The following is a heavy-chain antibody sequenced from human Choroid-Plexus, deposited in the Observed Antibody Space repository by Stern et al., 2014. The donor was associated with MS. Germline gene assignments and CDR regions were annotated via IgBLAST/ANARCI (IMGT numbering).Heavy chain of an antibody. V-gene: IGHV3-30*18. Sequence: VQLVESGGGVVQPGRPLRLSCVASGFTFGSCAMHWVRQAPGTGLEWVAGVSYDGSNKYYADSVKGRFTISRDNSQNTLYMQMSSLRPEDTAVYYCAEDRQYLTYFFDHWGQGSLVTVSS. CDR3: AEDRQYLTYFFDH. CDR1: GFTFGSCA. J-gene: IGHJ5*02. D-gene: IGHD2/OR15-2a*01. CDR2: VSYDGSNK.